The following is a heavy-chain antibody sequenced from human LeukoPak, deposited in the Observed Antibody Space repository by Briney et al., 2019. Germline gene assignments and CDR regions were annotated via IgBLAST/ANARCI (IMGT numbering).Heavy chain of an antibody. CDR1: GGSFSGYY. V-gene: IGHV4-34*01. CDR2: INHSGST. D-gene: IGHD3-10*01. Sequence: SETPSLTCAVYGGSFSGYYWSWIRQPPGKGLEWIGEINHSGSTNYNPSLKSRVTISVDTSKNQFSLKLSSVTAADTAVYYCARGLSPRINMVRGVRPPFRGVFDYWGQGTLVTVSS. J-gene: IGHJ4*02. CDR3: ARGLSPRINMVRGVRPPFRGVFDY.